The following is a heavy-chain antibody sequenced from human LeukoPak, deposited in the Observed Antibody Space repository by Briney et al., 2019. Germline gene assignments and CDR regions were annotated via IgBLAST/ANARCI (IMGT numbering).Heavy chain of an antibody. V-gene: IGHV1-46*02. J-gene: IGHJ4*02. CDR2: INPSGGST. CDR1: GYTFNSYY. CDR3: ARDREQRYYFDY. D-gene: IGHD6-25*01. Sequence: ASVKVSCKASGYTFNSYYMHWVRQAPGQGLEWMGIINPSGGSTSYAQKFQGRVTMTRDTSTSTVYMELSSLRSEDTAVYHCARDREQRYYFDYWGQGTLVTVSS.